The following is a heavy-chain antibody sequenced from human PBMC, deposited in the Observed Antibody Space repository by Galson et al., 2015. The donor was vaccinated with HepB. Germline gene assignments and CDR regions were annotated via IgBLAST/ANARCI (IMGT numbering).Heavy chain of an antibody. V-gene: IGHV3-21*01. D-gene: IGHD4-17*01. Sequence: SLRLSCAASGFAFSTYSMNWVRQAPGKGLEWVSSISSRSSHIYYAESVKGRFTISRDNAKNSLYLQVNSLRAEDTAVFYCARVAASDYGDHAHFDYWGQGTLVTVSS. CDR2: ISSRSSHI. J-gene: IGHJ4*02. CDR1: GFAFSTYS. CDR3: ARVAASDYGDHAHFDY.